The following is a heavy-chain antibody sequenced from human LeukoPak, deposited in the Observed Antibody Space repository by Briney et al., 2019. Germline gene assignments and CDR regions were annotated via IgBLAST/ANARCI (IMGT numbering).Heavy chain of an antibody. D-gene: IGHD2-21*01. CDR3: AKETVVVPADDWFGP. J-gene: IGHJ5*02. CDR1: GGSINGDY. V-gene: IGHV4-59*01. CDR2: IHYSGRT. Sequence: SETLSLTCSVSGGSINGDYWSWFRQTPGKGLEWIGYIHYSGRTSYNPSLKSRVTISVDTSKNQFSLRLASVTAADTAVYYCAKETVVVPADDWFGPWGQGTLVTVSS.